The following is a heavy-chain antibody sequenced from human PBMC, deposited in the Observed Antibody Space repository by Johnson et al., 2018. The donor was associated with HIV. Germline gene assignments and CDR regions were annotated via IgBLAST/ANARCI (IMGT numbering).Heavy chain of an antibody. V-gene: IGHV3-30*04. CDR3: ARDPSAGEQLDDAFDI. CDR1: GFTLSSYA. J-gene: IGHJ3*02. D-gene: IGHD6-6*01. CDR2: ISYDGSNK. Sequence: QEQLVESGGGVVQPGRSLRLSCAASGFTLSSYAMHWVRKAPGKGLEWVAVISYDGSNKYYADSVKGRFTISRDNSKNTLYLQMNSLRAEDTAVYYCARDPSAGEQLDDAFDIWGQGTMVTVSS.